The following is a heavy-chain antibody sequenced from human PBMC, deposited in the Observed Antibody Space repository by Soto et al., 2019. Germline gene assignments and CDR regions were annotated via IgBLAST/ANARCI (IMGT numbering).Heavy chain of an antibody. CDR1: GADINTYS. CDR3: ARDREAGYNFYYGMDV. V-gene: IGHV4-4*07. D-gene: IGHD6-19*01. Sequence: TLSLTCSVSGADINTYSWTWIRQPAGKGLEWIGRIYTSASINYNPSLKGRVTLSVDTSTNQVSLRLASVTAADTAIYYCARDREAGYNFYYGMDVWGQGTTVTVSS. CDR2: IYTSASI. J-gene: IGHJ6*02.